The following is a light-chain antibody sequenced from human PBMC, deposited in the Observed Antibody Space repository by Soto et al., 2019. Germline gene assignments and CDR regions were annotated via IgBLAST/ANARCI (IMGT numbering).Light chain of an antibody. J-gene: IGKJ1*01. CDR1: QSISSW. V-gene: IGKV1-5*03. CDR2: KAS. Sequence: DIQMTQSPSTLSASVGDRVTITCRASQSISSWLAWYQQKPGKAPKLLIYKASSLESGVPSRFSGSGSGTEFTLTISSLLPDDFATYYCDQYNSYRTCGQGTKVDIK. CDR3: DQYNSYRT.